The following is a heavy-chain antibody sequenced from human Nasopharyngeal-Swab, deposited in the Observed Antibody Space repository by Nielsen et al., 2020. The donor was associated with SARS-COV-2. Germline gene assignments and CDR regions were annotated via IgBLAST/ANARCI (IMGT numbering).Heavy chain of an antibody. CDR3: AKDRDSGDDSDDYYHYYGMDV. CDR2: ISGSDHTT. D-gene: IGHD5-12*01. J-gene: IGHJ6*02. V-gene: IGHV3-23*01. Sequence: GESLKISCAASGFTFRSYAISWVRQAPGKGLEWVSVISGSDHTTYYADSVKGRFTISRDNSKNTVNLQMNSLRVEDTAIYYCAKDRDSGDDSDDYYHYYGMDVWGQWTTVTVFS. CDR1: GFTFRSYA.